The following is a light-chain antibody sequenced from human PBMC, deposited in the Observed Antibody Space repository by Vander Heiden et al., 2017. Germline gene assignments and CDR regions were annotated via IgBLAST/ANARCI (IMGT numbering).Light chain of an antibody. Sequence: QSVPTQPPSVSGAPGQRVTISCTGSSSNIGAGYDVHWYQQLPGTAPNLLIFGNSNRPSGVPDRFSGSKSGTSASLAITGLQAEDEADDYCQSYDSSRSGSNVVFGGGTKLTVL. CDR3: QSYDSSRSGSNVV. J-gene: IGLJ2*01. V-gene: IGLV1-40*01. CDR2: GNS. CDR1: SSNIGAGYD.